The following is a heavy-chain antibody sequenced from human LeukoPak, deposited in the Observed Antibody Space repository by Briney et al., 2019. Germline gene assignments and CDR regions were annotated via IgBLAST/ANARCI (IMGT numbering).Heavy chain of an antibody. J-gene: IGHJ4*02. CDR3: AKNPVDTAMVTYFDY. CDR2: IIPILGIA. Sequence: GASVKVSCKASGGTFSSYAISWVRQAPGQGLEWMGRIIPILGIANYAQKFQGRVTITADKSTSTAYMELSSLRSEDTAVYYCAKNPVDTAMVTYFDYWGQGTLVTVSS. D-gene: IGHD5-18*01. V-gene: IGHV1-69*04. CDR1: GGTFSSYA.